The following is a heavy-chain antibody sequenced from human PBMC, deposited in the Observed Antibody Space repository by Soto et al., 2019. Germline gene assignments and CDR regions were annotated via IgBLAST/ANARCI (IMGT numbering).Heavy chain of an antibody. CDR3: EADRRITIFAYYGMDV. J-gene: IGHJ6*02. D-gene: IGHD3-9*01. CDR1: VFTLSAHT. CDR2: ISSDSRYI. V-gene: IGHV3-21*01. Sequence: GWSXRLSCASSVFTLSAHTINWVRQAPGKGLEWVSSISSDSRYIYYADSVKGRFTISRENAKNSLYLQMNSLRAEDKAVYYCEADRRITIFAYYGMDVWGQGTTVTVSS.